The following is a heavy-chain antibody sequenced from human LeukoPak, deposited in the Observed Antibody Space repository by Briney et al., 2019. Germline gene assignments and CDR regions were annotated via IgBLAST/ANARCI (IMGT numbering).Heavy chain of an antibody. CDR2: IKQDGSEK. J-gene: IGHJ4*02. CDR1: GFTFSDYW. CDR3: AGDSTGYYWAY. D-gene: IGHD3-22*01. Sequence: GGSLRLSCAASGFTFSDYWMSWVRQAPGNGLEWVANIKQDGSEKYYVGSVKGRFTISRDNAKNSLYLQMNSLRAEDTAVYYCAGDSTGYYWAYWGQGTLVTVSS. V-gene: IGHV3-7*01.